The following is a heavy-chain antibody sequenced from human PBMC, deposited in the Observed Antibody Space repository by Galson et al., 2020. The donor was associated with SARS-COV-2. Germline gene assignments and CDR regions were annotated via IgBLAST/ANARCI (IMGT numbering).Heavy chain of an antibody. CDR2: IYYSGST. CDR3: ASLSGYYYVGLDY. Sequence: SETLSLTCTVSGGSISSSSYYWGWIRQPPGKGLEWIGSIYYSGSTYYNPSLKSRVTISVDTSKNQFSLKLSSVTAADTAVYYCASLSGYYYVGLDYWGQGTLVTVSS. J-gene: IGHJ4*02. CDR1: GGSISSSSYY. D-gene: IGHD3-22*01. V-gene: IGHV4-39*07.